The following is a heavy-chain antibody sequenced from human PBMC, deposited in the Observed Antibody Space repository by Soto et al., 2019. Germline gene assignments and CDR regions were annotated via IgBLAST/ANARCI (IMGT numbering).Heavy chain of an antibody. CDR3: ARKSIVSIPVTPYYYGMDV. D-gene: IGHD4-17*01. Sequence: PSETLSLTCTVSGCSISSGDYYWSWIRQPPGKGLEWIGYIYYSGSTYYNPSLKSRVTISVDTSKNQFSLKLSSVTAADTAVYYCARKSIVSIPVTPYYYGMDVWGQGTTVTVSS. CDR2: IYYSGST. V-gene: IGHV4-30-4*01. J-gene: IGHJ6*02. CDR1: GCSISSGDYY.